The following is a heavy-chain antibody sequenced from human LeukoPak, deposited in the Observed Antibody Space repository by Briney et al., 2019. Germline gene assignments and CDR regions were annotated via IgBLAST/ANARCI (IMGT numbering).Heavy chain of an antibody. CDR3: AKSGSSGYPGGY. D-gene: IGHD3-22*01. Sequence: GGSLRLSCAASGFNFNTHWMHWVRQAPGKGLEWVSRINMAGNAATYADSVKGRFTISRDNSKNTLYLQMNSLRAEDTAVYYCAKSGSSGYPGGYWGQGTLVTVSS. CDR2: INMAGNAA. J-gene: IGHJ4*02. CDR1: GFNFNTHW. V-gene: IGHV3-74*01.